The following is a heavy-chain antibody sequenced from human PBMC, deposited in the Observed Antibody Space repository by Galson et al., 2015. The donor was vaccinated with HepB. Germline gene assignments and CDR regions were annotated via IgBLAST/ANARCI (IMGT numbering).Heavy chain of an antibody. D-gene: IGHD6-13*01. CDR1: GFTFSSYD. CDR3: AGDRGSSWYGGGMDV. J-gene: IGHJ6*02. V-gene: IGHV3-13*01. CDR2: IGTAGDT. Sequence: SLRLSCAASGFTFSSYDMHWVRQATGKGLEWVSAIGTAGDTYYPGSVKGRFTISRENAKNSLYLQMNSLRAGDTAVYYCAGDRGSSWYGGGMDVWGQGTTVTVSS.